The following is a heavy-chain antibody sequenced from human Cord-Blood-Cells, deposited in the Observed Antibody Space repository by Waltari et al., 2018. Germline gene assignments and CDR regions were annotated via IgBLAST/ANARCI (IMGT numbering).Heavy chain of an antibody. V-gene: IGHV4-39*01. CDR3: ARPRGSYYAFDI. CDR2: ISYSGST. J-gene: IGHJ3*02. Sequence: QLQLQESGPGLVKPSETLSLTCPVSGGSIRSSSYYWGWIRPPPGKGLEWIGSISYSGSTYYNPSLKSRVTISVDTSKNQFSLKLSSVTAADTAVYYCARPRGSYYAFDIWGQGTMVTVSS. CDR1: GGSIRSSSYY. D-gene: IGHD1-26*01.